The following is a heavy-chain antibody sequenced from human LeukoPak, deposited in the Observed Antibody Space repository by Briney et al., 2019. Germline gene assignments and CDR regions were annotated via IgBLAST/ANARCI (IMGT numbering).Heavy chain of an antibody. CDR2: MRDNGRDK. V-gene: IGHV3-30*02. CDR3: AKDREPDGRWNFDF. Sequence: PGGSLRLSCAASGFTLSSYGIHWVRQAPGKGLEWVSFMRDNGRDKYYRDSVKGRFTTSRDNSKNTLYLQMNSLRAEDTAVYYCAKDREPDGRWNFDFWGQGILVTVSS. D-gene: IGHD1-1*01. CDR1: GFTLSSYG. J-gene: IGHJ4*02.